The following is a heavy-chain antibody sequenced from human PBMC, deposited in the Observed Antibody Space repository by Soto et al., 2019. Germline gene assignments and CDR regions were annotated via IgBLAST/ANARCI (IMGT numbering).Heavy chain of an antibody. Sequence: SVKVSCKASGGTFSSYAISWVRQAPGQGLEWMGGIIPIFGTANYAQKFQGRVTITADESTSTAYMELSSLRSEDTAVYYCARVFKMYVIQGPSPYYYGRDVWGQGTPVTVSS. CDR1: GGTFSSYA. D-gene: IGHD3-10*01. J-gene: IGHJ6*02. V-gene: IGHV1-69*13. CDR3: ARVFKMYVIQGPSPYYYGRDV. CDR2: IIPIFGTA.